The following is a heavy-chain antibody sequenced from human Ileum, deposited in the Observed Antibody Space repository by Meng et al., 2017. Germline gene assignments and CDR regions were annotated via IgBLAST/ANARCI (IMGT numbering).Heavy chain of an antibody. J-gene: IGHJ4*02. CDR3: ARVKVGGYDFDY. D-gene: IGHD1-26*01. V-gene: IGHV3-74*01. Sequence: GGSLRLSCAASGFTFSSYWMHWVRQAPGKGLVWVSRINSDGSRTDYADSVKGRFTISRDNAKDTLYLQMNSLRVEDTAVYYCARVKVGGYDFDYWGQGKLVNGAS. CDR2: INSDGSRT. CDR1: GFTFSSYW.